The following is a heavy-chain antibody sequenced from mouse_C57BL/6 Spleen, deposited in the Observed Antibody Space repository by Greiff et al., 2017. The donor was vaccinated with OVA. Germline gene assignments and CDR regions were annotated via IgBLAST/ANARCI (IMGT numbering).Heavy chain of an antibody. CDR2: ISYNGSN. CDR3: AGADCYLDY. CDR1: GYSFTSCYF. V-gene: IGHV3-6*01. D-gene: IGHD2-4*01. J-gene: IGHJ2*01. Sequence: LQQSGPGLVKPSQSLSLTCTASGYSFTSCYFWNVMRQVAGNHLEWMGYISYNGSNNYNPSLKNRISITRDTSKNQFFLKLNTVTTEDTATYCLAGADCYLDYWGQGTTLTVSS.